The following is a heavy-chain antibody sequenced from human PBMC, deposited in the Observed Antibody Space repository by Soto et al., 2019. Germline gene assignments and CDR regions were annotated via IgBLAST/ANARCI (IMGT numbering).Heavy chain of an antibody. CDR1: GFSLSTSGVG. CDR3: AHTICDYCSGGRCYPYEFDY. J-gene: IGHJ4*02. D-gene: IGHD2-15*01. Sequence: KSGPTLVNPTQTLTLTCTFSGFSLSTSGVGVGWIRQPPGKALEWLALIYWDDDKRYSPSLKSRLTITKDTSKNQVVLTMTNMAPVDTATYYCAHTICDYCSGGRCYPYEFDYWGQGTLVTVSS. V-gene: IGHV2-5*02. CDR2: IYWDDDK.